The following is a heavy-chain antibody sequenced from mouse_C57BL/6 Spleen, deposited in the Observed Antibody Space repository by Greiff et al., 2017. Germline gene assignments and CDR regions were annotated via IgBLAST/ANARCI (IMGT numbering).Heavy chain of an antibody. CDR2: IWSGGST. Sequence: VKLQESAPGLVQPSQSLSITCTVSGFSLTSYGVHWVRQSPGKGLEWLGVIWSGGSTDYNAAFISRLSISKDNSKSQVFFKMNSLQADDTAIYYCARNPLWEEYAMDYWGQGTSVTVSS. V-gene: IGHV2-2*01. J-gene: IGHJ4*01. D-gene: IGHD1-1*02. CDR1: GFSLTSYG. CDR3: ARNPLWEEYAMDY.